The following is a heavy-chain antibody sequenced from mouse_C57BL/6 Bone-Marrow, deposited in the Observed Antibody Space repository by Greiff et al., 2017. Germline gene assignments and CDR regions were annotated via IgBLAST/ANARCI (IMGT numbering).Heavy chain of an antibody. V-gene: IGHV14-4*01. Sequence: VQLQQSGAELVRPGASVKLSCTASGFNIKDDYIHWVKQRPEQGLEWIGWIDPEIGDTEYASKFQGKDTITSDTSSNTPYLQLSSLTSEDTAVYYCSSFDGNYFDFWGQGTPLTVAS. CDR2: IDPEIGDT. D-gene: IGHD2-3*01. CDR3: SSFDGNYFDF. J-gene: IGHJ2*01. CDR1: GFNIKDDY.